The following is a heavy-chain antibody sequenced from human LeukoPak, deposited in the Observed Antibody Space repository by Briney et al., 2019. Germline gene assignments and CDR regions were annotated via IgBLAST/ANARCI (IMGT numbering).Heavy chain of an antibody. J-gene: IGHJ4*02. D-gene: IGHD1-26*01. V-gene: IGHV1-3*01. Sequence: KFQGRVTITRDTSAGTAYMELSSLRSEDTAVYYCARDIGAFDYWGQGTLVTVSS. CDR3: ARDIGAFDY.